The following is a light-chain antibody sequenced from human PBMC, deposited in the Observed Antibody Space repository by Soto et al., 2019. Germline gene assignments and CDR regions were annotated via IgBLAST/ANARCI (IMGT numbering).Light chain of an antibody. J-gene: IGKJ1*01. CDR3: QQYNNWPRT. CDR1: QSVSSN. V-gene: IGKV3-15*01. Sequence: EIVMTQSPATLSVSPGERATLSCRASQSVSSNLACYQQKPGQAPRLLIYGASTRDTGIPARFSGSGSGTEFTLTISSLQSEDFAVYYCQQYNNWPRTFGQGTKVEIK. CDR2: GAS.